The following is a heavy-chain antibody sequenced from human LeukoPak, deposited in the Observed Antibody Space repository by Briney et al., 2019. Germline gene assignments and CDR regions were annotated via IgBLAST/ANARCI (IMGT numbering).Heavy chain of an antibody. V-gene: IGHV4-39*01. CDR1: GGSISSSSYY. CDR2: IYYSGST. D-gene: IGHD3-22*01. CDR3: ARYLMYYYDSSGPREDY. J-gene: IGHJ4*02. Sequence: SETLSLTCTVSGGSISSSSYYWGWIRQPPGKGLEWIGSIYYSGSTYYNPSLKSRGTITVDTSKNQFSLKLSSVTAADTAVYYCARYLMYYYDSSGPREDYWGQGTLVTVSS.